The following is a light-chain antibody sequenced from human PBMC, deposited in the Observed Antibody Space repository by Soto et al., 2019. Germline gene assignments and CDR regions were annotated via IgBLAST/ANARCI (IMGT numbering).Light chain of an antibody. CDR2: EVT. J-gene: IGLJ1*01. CDR3: GSYSSTDNPFV. CDR1: ITDVGGYNY. Sequence: QSVLAQPSSLSGSPGPSITISCTGTITDVGGYNYVSWYQHHSGKAPKLLIYEVTNRPSGISDRFSGSKSVNTASLTISGLQAEDESDYYCGSYSSTDNPFVIGNGTKVTVL. V-gene: IGLV2-14*01.